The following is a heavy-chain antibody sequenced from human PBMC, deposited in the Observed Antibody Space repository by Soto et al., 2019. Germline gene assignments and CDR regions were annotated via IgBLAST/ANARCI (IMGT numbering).Heavy chain of an antibody. Sequence: GESLKISCKGSGYSFTSYWIGWVRQMPGKGLEWMGIIYPGDSDTRYSPSFQGQVTISADKSISTAYLQWSSLKASDTAMYYCARLSIYYGSGSYYNLSPNYYYGMDVWGQGTTVTVSS. CDR3: ARLSIYYGSGSYYNLSPNYYYGMDV. CDR2: IYPGDSDT. D-gene: IGHD3-10*01. CDR1: GYSFTSYW. V-gene: IGHV5-51*01. J-gene: IGHJ6*02.